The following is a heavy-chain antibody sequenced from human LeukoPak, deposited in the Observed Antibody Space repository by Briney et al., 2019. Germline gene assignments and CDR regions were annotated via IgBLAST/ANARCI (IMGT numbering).Heavy chain of an antibody. J-gene: IGHJ4*02. Sequence: GGSLRLSCAASGFTVSSNYMSWVRQAPGQGLEWVANIHPEGRAKFYVDSVKGRFTISRDNAKNSLYLQMNSLRDEDTAVYYCASSHDSSGNDWGQGTRVTVSS. CDR1: GFTVSSNY. CDR2: IHPEGRAK. D-gene: IGHD3-22*01. V-gene: IGHV3-7*01. CDR3: ASSHDSSGND.